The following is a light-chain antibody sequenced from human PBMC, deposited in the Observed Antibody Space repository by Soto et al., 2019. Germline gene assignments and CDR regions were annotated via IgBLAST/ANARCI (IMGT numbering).Light chain of an antibody. CDR1: SSNIGAGYD. V-gene: IGLV1-40*01. CDR3: QSYDSSLSALVV. Sequence: QSVLTQPPSVSGAPGQRVTISCTGNSSNIGAGYDVHWYQQLPGKAPKLLIFGNSHRPSGVPDRFSGSKSGTSASLAITGLQAEDEADYYCQSYDSSLSALVVFGGGTKLTVL. J-gene: IGLJ2*01. CDR2: GNS.